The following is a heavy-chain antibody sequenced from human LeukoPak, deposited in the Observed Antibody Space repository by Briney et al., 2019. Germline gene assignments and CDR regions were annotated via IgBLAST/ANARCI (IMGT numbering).Heavy chain of an antibody. J-gene: IGHJ4*02. V-gene: IGHV4-38-2*02. D-gene: IGHD6-13*01. CDR2: IYHSGST. CDR3: ARTGYSSTWSPLNHFDY. CDR1: GYSISSGYY. Sequence: SETLSLTCTVSGYSISSGYYWGWIRPPPGKGLEWIGSIYHSGSTYYNPSLKSRVTISVDTSKNQFSLKLSSVTAADTATYYCARTGYSSTWSPLNHFDYWGQGLLVTVST.